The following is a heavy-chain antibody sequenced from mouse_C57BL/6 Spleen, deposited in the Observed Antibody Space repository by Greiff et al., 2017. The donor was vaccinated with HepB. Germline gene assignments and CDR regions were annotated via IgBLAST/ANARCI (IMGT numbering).Heavy chain of an antibody. V-gene: IGHV5-17*01. Sequence: EVQLVESGGGLVKPGGSLKLSCAASGFTFSDYGMHWVRQAPEKGLEWVAYISSGSSTIYYADTVKGRFTISRDNAKNTLFLQMTSLRSEDTAMYYCARPYYDYDYWYFDVWGTGATVTVSS. CDR2: ISSGSSTI. CDR3: ARPYYDYDYWYFDV. CDR1: GFTFSDYG. J-gene: IGHJ1*03. D-gene: IGHD2-4*01.